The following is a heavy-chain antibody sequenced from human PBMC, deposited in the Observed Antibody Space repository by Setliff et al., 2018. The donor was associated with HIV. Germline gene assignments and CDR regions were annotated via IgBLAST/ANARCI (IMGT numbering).Heavy chain of an antibody. J-gene: IGHJ4*02. D-gene: IGHD3-22*01. Sequence: PSETLSLTCTVSGGSISRYYWSWIRQPAGKGLEWIRRIYPSGNINYNPSLKSRLTMSIDTSKNQFSLKLSSVTAADTAVYYCARFDDNGYWVDLWGQGTLVTVSS. V-gene: IGHV4-4*07. CDR2: IYPSGNI. CDR1: GGSISRYY. CDR3: ARFDDNGYWVDL.